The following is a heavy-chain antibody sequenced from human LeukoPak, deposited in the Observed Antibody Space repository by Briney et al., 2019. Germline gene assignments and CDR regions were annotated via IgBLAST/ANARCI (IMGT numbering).Heavy chain of an antibody. CDR2: IYYSGST. V-gene: IGHV4-61*01. J-gene: IGHJ4*02. CDR3: ARSPRGYCASCFDY. D-gene: IGHD2-21*01. CDR1: GYSISSGYY. Sequence: PSETLSLTCTVSGYSISSGYYWGWIRQPPGKGLEWIGYIYYSGSTNYNPSLKSRVTISVDTSKNQFSLKLSSVTAADTAVYYCARSPRGYCASCFDYWGQGTLVTVSS.